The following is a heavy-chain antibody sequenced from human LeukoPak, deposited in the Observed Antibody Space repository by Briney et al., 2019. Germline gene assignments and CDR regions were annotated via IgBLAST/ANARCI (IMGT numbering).Heavy chain of an antibody. CDR3: TTEIRLGELPVDY. CDR2: NKRKTDGGTT. V-gene: IGHV3-15*01. Sequence: GGSLRLSCAASGFTFSNAWMSWVRQAPGKRLEWVGRNKRKTDGGTTDYAAPVKGRFTISRDDSKNTLYLQMNSLKTEDTAVYYCTTEIRLGELPVDYWGQGTLVTVSS. J-gene: IGHJ4*02. CDR1: GFTFSNAW. D-gene: IGHD3-16*01.